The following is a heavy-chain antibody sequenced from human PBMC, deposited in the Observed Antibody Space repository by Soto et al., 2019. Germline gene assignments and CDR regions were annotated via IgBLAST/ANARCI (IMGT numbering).Heavy chain of an antibody. CDR3: AREGGWYSSSWFGY. CDR1: GGSFSGYY. CDR2: INHSGST. V-gene: IGHV4-34*01. Sequence: SETLSLTCAVYGGSFSGYYWSWIRQPPGKGLEWIGEINHSGSTNYNLSLKSRVTISVDTSKNQFSLKLSSVTAADTAVYYCAREGGWYSSSWFGYWGQGTLVTVSS. D-gene: IGHD6-6*01. J-gene: IGHJ4*02.